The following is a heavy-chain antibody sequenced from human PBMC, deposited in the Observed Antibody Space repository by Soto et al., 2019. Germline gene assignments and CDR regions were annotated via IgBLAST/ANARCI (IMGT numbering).Heavy chain of an antibody. CDR2: FYYSGST. D-gene: IGHD5-12*01. CDR1: GGSISSYY. V-gene: IGHV4-59*01. CDR3: ARARGGSIDY. Sequence: QVQLQESGPGLVKPSETLSLTCTVSGGSISSYYWSWIRQPPGKGLEWIGYFYYSGSTNYNPSLSGRVTKSVDTSKTQFSLKMTSVTAAETAVCDCARARGGSIDYWGQGTLVTVSS. J-gene: IGHJ4*02.